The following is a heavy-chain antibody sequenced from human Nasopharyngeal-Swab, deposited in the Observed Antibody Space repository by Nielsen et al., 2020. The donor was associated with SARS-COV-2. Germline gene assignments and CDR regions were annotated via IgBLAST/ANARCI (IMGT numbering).Heavy chain of an antibody. Sequence: WIRQPPGKGLEWVANIKQDGSEKYYVDSVKGRFTISRDNAKNSLYLQMNSLRAEDTAVYYCARRRLRLSYYYYGMDVWGQGTTVTV. CDR3: ARRRLRLSYYYYGMDV. V-gene: IGHV3-7*01. J-gene: IGHJ6*02. CDR2: IKQDGSEK. D-gene: IGHD4-17*01.